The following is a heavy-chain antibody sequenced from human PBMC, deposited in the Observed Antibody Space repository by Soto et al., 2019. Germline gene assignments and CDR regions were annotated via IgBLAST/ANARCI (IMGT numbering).Heavy chain of an antibody. CDR1: GGSISSYY. D-gene: IGHD6-13*01. CDR3: ARSRYSSSWYYWFDP. Sequence: SETLSLTCTVSGGSISSYYWSWIRQPPGKGLEWIGYIYYSGSTNYNPSLKSRVTISVDTSKNQFSLKLSSVTAADTAVYYCARSRYSSSWYYWFDPWGQGTLVTVSS. J-gene: IGHJ5*02. CDR2: IYYSGST. V-gene: IGHV4-59*08.